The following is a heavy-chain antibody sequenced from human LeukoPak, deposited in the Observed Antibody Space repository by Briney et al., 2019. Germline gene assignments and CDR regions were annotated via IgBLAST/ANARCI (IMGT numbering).Heavy chain of an antibody. CDR2: IRTKTEGGTT. J-gene: IGHJ4*02. D-gene: IGHD1-1*01. CDR3: ATGTGRSDFDY. V-gene: IGHV3-15*01. CDR1: RSSLSNAW. Sequence: GGSLRLSCEASRSSLSNAWMSWVRQAPGKGLEWVGRIRTKTEGGTTDYAAPVKGRFTISRDDSKNTLYLQMNSLKTEDTAVYYCATGTGRSDFDYWGQGTLVTVSA.